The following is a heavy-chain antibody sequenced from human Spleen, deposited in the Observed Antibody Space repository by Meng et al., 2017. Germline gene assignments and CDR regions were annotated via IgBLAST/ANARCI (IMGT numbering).Heavy chain of an antibody. CDR2: IKEDGSEK. V-gene: IGHV3-7*04. D-gene: IGHD7-27*01. CDR1: GFTFSRYL. Sequence: GESLKISCAASGFTFSRYLMRWVRQAPGKVLEWVANIKEDGSEKYYVDSVKARFTISRDNAKYSLYLQINSLGAEDTAVYLCARVTGDGFDYWGQGTLVTVSS. J-gene: IGHJ4*02. CDR3: ARVTGDGFDY.